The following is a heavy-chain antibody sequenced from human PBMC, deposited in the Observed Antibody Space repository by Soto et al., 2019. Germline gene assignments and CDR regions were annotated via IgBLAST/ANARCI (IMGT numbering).Heavy chain of an antibody. CDR3: ARDENIVVVVAATPGGY. V-gene: IGHV1-2*02. CDR1: GYTFTGYY. Sequence: GASVKVSCKASGYTFTGYYMRWVRQAPGQGLEWMGWINPNSGGTNYAQKFQGRVTMTRDTSISTAYMELSRLRSDDTAVYYCARDENIVVVVAATPGGYWGQGTLVTVSS. D-gene: IGHD2-15*01. J-gene: IGHJ4*02. CDR2: INPNSGGT.